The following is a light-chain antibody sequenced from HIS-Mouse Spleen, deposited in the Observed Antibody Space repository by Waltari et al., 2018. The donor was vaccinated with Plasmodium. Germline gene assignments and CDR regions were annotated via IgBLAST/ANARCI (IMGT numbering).Light chain of an antibody. CDR2: EGS. Sequence: QSALTQPASVSGSPGQSITTPCTGTSSDVGSYNLVSWYQQHPGKAPKLMIYEGSKRPSGVSNRFSGSKSGNTASLTISGLQAEDEADYYCCSYAGSSTFVFGGGTKLTVL. CDR3: CSYAGSSTFV. CDR1: SSDVGSYNL. V-gene: IGLV2-23*03. J-gene: IGLJ3*02.